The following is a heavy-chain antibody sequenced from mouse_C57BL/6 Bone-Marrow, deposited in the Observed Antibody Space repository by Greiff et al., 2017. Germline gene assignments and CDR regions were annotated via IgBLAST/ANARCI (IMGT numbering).Heavy chain of an antibody. J-gene: IGHJ1*03. CDR2: IDPENGDT. CDR3: TTWGGYGYFDV. D-gene: IGHD1-1*02. CDR1: GFNIKDDY. Sequence: EVQLQQSGAELVRPGASVKLSCTASGFNIKDDYMHWVKQRPEQGLEWIGWIDPENGDTEYASKFQGKATITADTSSTTAYLQLSSLTSEDTAVYYCTTWGGYGYFDVWGTGTTVTVSS. V-gene: IGHV14-4*01.